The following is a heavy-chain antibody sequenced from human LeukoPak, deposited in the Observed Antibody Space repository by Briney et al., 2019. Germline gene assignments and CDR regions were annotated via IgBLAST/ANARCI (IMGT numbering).Heavy chain of an antibody. J-gene: IGHJ4*02. Sequence: GGSLRLSCAASGVTASDSYMTWVRQAPGRGLDWVSVIYSRAGSYYAASVKGRFTISRDNSKNPVYLQMNSLRDEHTAIYYCAKGGNRALDYWGRGTLVTVSS. CDR3: AKGGNRALDY. CDR2: IYSRAGS. D-gene: IGHD2/OR15-2a*01. CDR1: GVTASDSY. V-gene: IGHV3-53*01.